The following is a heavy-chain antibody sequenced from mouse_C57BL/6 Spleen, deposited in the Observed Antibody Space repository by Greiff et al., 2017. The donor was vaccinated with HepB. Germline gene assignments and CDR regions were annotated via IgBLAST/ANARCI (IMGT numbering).Heavy chain of an antibody. CDR2: IYPGDGDT. J-gene: IGHJ2*01. CDR3: ARSDSSGTGYFDY. CDR1: GYAFSSYW. Sequence: QVQLQQSGAELVKPGASVKISCKASGYAFSSYWMNWVKQRPGKGLEWIGQIYPGDGDTNYNGKFKGKATLTADKSSSTAYMQLSSLTSEDSAVYFCARSDSSGTGYFDYWGQGTTLTVSS. V-gene: IGHV1-80*01. D-gene: IGHD3-2*02.